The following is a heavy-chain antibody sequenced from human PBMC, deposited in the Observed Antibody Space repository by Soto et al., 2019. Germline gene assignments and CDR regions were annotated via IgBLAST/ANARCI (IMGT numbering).Heavy chain of an antibody. CDR2: TYYRSKWDY. Sequence: SQTLSLTCAISGDSVSTNSATWDWIRQSPSRGLEWLGRTYYRSKWDYDYAASVKGRININPDTSNNQVSLHLDSVTPDDTAVYYCARLIGNSSLDSWGQGTLVTVSS. CDR3: ARLIGNSSLDS. J-gene: IGHJ5*01. CDR1: GDSVSTNSAT. D-gene: IGHD2-8*01. V-gene: IGHV6-1*01.